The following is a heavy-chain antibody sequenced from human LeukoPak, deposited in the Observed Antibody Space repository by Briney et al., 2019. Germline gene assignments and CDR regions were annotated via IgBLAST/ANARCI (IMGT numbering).Heavy chain of an antibody. Sequence: SETLSLTCAVYGGSFSGYYWSWIRQPPGKGLEWIGEINHSGSANYNPSLKSRVTISVDTSKNQFSLKLRSGTAVDPAGEFCAIAHVGGLSNSRGQGTPATVSS. CDR2: INHSGSA. D-gene: IGHD3-16*01. CDR3: AIAHVGGLSNS. J-gene: IGHJ5*01. V-gene: IGHV4-34*01. CDR1: GGSFSGYY.